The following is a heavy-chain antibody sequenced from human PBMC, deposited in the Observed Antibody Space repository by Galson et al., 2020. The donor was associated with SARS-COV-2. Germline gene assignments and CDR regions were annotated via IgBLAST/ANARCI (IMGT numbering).Heavy chain of an antibody. CDR3: ARHGVTVVRGVSTHRGPFDS. CDR1: GGSIRSHNYY. D-gene: IGHD3-10*01. V-gene: IGHV4-39*01. CDR2: IYNSGRT. J-gene: IGHJ4*02. Sequence: SETLSLTCTVSGGSIRSHNYYWDWVRQPPGNGLEWIGGIYNSGRTYYNPSLKSRVTISVDTTKNQFSLKLSSVTAADTAVYYCARHGVTVVRGVSTHRGPFDSWGQGTLVAVSS.